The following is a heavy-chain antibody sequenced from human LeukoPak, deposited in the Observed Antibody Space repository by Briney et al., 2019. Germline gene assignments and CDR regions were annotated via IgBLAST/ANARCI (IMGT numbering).Heavy chain of an antibody. CDR2: IYYSGGT. CDR1: GGSISSYY. J-gene: IGHJ6*03. Sequence: SETLSLTCTVSGGSISSYYWSWIRQPPGKGLEWIGYIYYSGGTNYNPSLKSRVTISVDTSKNQFSLKLSSVTAADTAVYYCAREIVSSTSPYYYYYYMDVWGKGTTVTVSS. CDR3: AREIVSSTSPYYYYYYMDV. D-gene: IGHD2-2*01. V-gene: IGHV4-59*01.